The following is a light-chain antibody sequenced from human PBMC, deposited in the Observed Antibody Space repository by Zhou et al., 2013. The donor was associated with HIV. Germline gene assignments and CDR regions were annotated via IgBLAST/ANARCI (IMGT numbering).Light chain of an antibody. J-gene: IGKJ3*01. V-gene: IGKV3-20*01. CDR1: QSVSLSY. CDR3: QQYDRSPFT. Sequence: EIVLTQSPGTLSLSPGETATLSCRASQSVSLSYFAWYQQKPGQAPRLLIYSTSTRASGIPNKFSASGSGTDFTLTISRLEPEDFAVYYCQQYDRSPFTFGPGTKVDL. CDR2: STS.